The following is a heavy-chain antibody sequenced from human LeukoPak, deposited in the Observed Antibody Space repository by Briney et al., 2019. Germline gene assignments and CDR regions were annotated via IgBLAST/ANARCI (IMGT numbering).Heavy chain of an antibody. CDR1: GYTFTSYD. D-gene: IGHD2-2*01. Sequence: ASVKVSCKASGYTFTSYDINWGRQATGQGLEWMGWMNPNRGNTGYAQKFQGRVTMTRNTSISTAYMELSSLRSEDTAVYYCARGESLVPAAIADYYYYGMDVWGQGTTVTVSS. V-gene: IGHV1-8*01. CDR3: ARGESLVPAAIADYYYYGMDV. CDR2: MNPNRGNT. J-gene: IGHJ6*02.